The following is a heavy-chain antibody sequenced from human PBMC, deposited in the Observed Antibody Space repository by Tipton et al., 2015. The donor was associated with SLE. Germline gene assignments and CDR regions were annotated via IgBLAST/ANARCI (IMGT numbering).Heavy chain of an antibody. CDR3: ARGRLRSTGGGYYFDS. Sequence: TLSLTCTVSGGYINSGGYYWTWIRHHPGKGLEWIGYIYNTGGTNYNPSLNPFLQSRATISAETSKNHFSLKLSSVIAADTAVYYFARGRLRSTGGGYYFDSWGQGTLVTVSS. D-gene: IGHD5-12*01. J-gene: IGHJ4*02. CDR1: GGYINSGGYY. CDR2: IYNTGGT. V-gene: IGHV4-31*03.